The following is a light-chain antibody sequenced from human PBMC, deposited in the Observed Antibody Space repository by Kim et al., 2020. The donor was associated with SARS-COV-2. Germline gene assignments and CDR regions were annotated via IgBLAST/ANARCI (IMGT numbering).Light chain of an antibody. J-gene: IGKJ4*01. V-gene: IGKV2-28*01. CDR3: MQSLQTPFT. CDR1: QTLLQGNGYNY. Sequence: PASMSCRSSQTLLQGNGYNYLDWYLQKPGQSPQLLIYLGSNRASGVPDRFSGSGSGTDFTLRISRVEAEDVGVYYCMQSLQTPFTFGGGTKVDIK. CDR2: LGS.